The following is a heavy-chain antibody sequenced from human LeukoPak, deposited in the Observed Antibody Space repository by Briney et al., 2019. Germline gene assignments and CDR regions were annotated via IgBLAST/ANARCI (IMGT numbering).Heavy chain of an antibody. J-gene: IGHJ4*02. CDR1: GYTLTELS. Sequence: ASVKVSCKVSGYTLTELSMHWVRQAPGKGLEWMGGFDPEDGETIYAQKFQGRVTMTEDTSTDTAYMELSSLRSEDTAVYYCATDQYYYGSGSYEYWGQGTLVTVSS. CDR2: FDPEDGET. CDR3: ATDQYYYGSGSYEY. V-gene: IGHV1-24*01. D-gene: IGHD3-10*01.